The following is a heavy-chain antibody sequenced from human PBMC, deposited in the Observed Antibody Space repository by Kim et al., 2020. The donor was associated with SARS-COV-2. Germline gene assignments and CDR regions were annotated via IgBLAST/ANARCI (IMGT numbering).Heavy chain of an antibody. J-gene: IGHJ4*02. CDR3: ARGPGDGDY. D-gene: IGHD7-27*01. CDR2: GST. Sequence: GSTYYADSVKGRFTISRDNSKNTLYLQMNSLRAEDTAVYYCARGPGDGDYWGQGTLVTVSS. V-gene: IGHV3-66*01.